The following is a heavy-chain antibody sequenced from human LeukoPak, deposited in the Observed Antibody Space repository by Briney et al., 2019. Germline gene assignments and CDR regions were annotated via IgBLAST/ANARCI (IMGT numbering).Heavy chain of an antibody. D-gene: IGHD3-22*01. V-gene: IGHV4-39*07. Sequence: PSETLSLTCTVSGGSISSSSYYWGWIRQPPGKGLEWIGSIYYSGSTYYNPSLKSRVTISVDTSKNQFSLKLSSVTAADTAVYYCANLYDSSGYYPLVAQFDYWGQGTLVTVSS. J-gene: IGHJ4*02. CDR1: GGSISSSSYY. CDR3: ANLYDSSGYYPLVAQFDY. CDR2: IYYSGST.